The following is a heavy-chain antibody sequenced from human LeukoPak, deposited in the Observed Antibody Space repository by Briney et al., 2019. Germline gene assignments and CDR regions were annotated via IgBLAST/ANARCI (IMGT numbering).Heavy chain of an antibody. CDR1: GFTFSSFA. CDR2: ISGSGGNT. D-gene: IGHD4-17*01. CDR3: AKIKDYGFSYYFDY. Sequence: PGGSLRLSCAASGFTFSSFAMSWVRQAPGKGLEWVSAISGSGGNTYYADSVKGRFTISRDNSKNTLYLQMNSLRAEDTAVYYCAKIKDYGFSYYFDYWGQGTLVTVSS. V-gene: IGHV3-23*01. J-gene: IGHJ4*02.